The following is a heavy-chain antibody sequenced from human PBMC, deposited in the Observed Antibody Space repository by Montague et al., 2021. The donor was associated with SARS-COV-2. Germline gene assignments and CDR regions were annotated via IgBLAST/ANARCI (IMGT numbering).Heavy chain of an antibody. Sequence: SETLSLTCTVTGGPISGSSDYWGWIRHSPGKGLEWIASVDYSGNTYYRPSLKSRLTISVDTSKNQFSLKLDSVTAADTALYYCARREYSYGWGDWGQGTLVTVSS. CDR2: VDYSGNT. CDR3: ARREYSYGWGD. V-gene: IGHV4-39*01. J-gene: IGHJ4*02. CDR1: GGPISGSSDY. D-gene: IGHD5-18*01.